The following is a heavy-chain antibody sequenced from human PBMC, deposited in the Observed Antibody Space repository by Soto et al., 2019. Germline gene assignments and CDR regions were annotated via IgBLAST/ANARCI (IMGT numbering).Heavy chain of an antibody. CDR1: GFSLSTSGVG. J-gene: IGHJ5*02. D-gene: IGHD4-17*01. CDR3: AHCSGYGDYDICVDP. V-gene: IGHV2-5*02. Sequence: QITLKESGPTLVKPTQTLMLTCTFSGFSLSTSGVGVGWIRQTPGKALEWLALIYWDDDKRYSPSLKSRLTITKDTSKHQVVLTMTNMDPVETATYYCAHCSGYGDYDICVDPWGQGNLVTVSS. CDR2: IYWDDDK.